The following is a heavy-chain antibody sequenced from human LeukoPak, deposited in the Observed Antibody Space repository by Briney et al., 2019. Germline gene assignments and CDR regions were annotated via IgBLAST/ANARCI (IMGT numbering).Heavy chain of an antibody. Sequence: ASVKVSCKASGYTFTGYYMHWVRQAPGQGLEWMGWISAYNGNTNYAQKLQGRVTMTTDTSTSTAYMELRSLRSDDTAVYYCARDRSANSYYDFWSGYFWYWFDPWGQGTLVTVSS. J-gene: IGHJ5*02. D-gene: IGHD3-3*01. V-gene: IGHV1-18*04. CDR1: GYTFTGYY. CDR2: ISAYNGNT. CDR3: ARDRSANSYYDFWSGYFWYWFDP.